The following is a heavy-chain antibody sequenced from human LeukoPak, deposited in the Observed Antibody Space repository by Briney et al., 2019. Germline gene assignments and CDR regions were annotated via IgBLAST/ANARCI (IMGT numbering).Heavy chain of an antibody. J-gene: IGHJ6*03. D-gene: IGHD4-17*01. CDR2: IIPIFGTA. CDR3: ARRGGKNYGDYVVYYYYMDV. CDR1: GGTFSSYA. Sequence: GASVKVSCKASGGTFSSYAISWVRQAPGQGLEWMGGIIPIFGTANYAQKFQGRVTMTTDTSTSTAYMELRSLRSDDTAVYYCARRGGKNYGDYVVYYYYMDVWGKGTTVTVSS. V-gene: IGHV1-69*05.